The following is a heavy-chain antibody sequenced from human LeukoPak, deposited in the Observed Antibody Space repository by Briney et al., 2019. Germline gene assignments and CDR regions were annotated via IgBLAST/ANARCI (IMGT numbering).Heavy chain of an antibody. D-gene: IGHD3-22*01. J-gene: IGHJ4*02. V-gene: IGHV1-69*13. Sequence: GASVKVSCKASGGTFSSYAISWVRQAPGQGLEWMGGIIPIFGTANYAQKFQGRVTITADESTSTAYMELSSLRSEDTAVYYCARSPLSYYDSSGYMGGAYYFDYWGQGALVTVSA. CDR2: IIPIFGTA. CDR1: GGTFSSYA. CDR3: ARSPLSYYDSSGYMGGAYYFDY.